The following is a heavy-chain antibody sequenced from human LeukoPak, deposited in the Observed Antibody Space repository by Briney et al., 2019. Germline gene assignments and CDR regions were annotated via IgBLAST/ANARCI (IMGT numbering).Heavy chain of an antibody. CDR1: GGSFSGYY. CDR2: INHSEST. V-gene: IGHV4-34*01. Sequence: SETLSLTCAVYGGSFSGYYWSWIRQPPGKGLEWIGEINHSESTNYNPSLKSRVTISVDTSKNQFSLRLSSVTAADTAVYYCARANVDTAMVRFDYWGQGTLVTVSS. CDR3: ARANVDTAMVRFDY. D-gene: IGHD5-18*01. J-gene: IGHJ4*02.